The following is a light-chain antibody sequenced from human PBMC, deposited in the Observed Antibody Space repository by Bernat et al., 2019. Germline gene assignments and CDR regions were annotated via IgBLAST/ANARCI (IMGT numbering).Light chain of an antibody. CDR2: RNN. CDR3: SAWDSSLSAYV. Sequence: QAGLTQPPSVSKGLRQTATLTCTGNSNNVGNQGAAWLQQHQGHPPKLLSYRNNNRPSGISERFSASRSGNTASLTITGLPPEDEADYYCSAWDSSLSAYVFGTGTKVTV. CDR1: SNNVGNQG. J-gene: IGLJ1*01. V-gene: IGLV10-54*04.